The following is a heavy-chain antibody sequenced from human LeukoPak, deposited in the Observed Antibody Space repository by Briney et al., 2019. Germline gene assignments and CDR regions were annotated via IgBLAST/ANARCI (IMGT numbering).Heavy chain of an antibody. V-gene: IGHV1-24*01. CDR2: FDPEDGET. D-gene: IGHD3-3*01. J-gene: IGHJ4*02. Sequence: ASVKVSCKVSGYTLTELSMHWVRQAPGKGLERMGGFDPEDGETIYAQKFQGRVTMTEDTSTDTAYMELSSLRSEDTAVYYCATLAYYDFWSGYYRYWGQGTLVTVSS. CDR3: ATLAYYDFWSGYYRY. CDR1: GYTLTELS.